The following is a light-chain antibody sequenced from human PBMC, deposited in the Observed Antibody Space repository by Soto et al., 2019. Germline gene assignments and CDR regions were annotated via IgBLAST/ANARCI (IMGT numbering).Light chain of an antibody. CDR3: KQRSNWIT. CDR1: QSVSTY. V-gene: IGKV3-11*01. Sequence: EIVLTQSPATLPLSPGERATLSCRASQSVSTYLGWYQQKPGQAPRLLIYDASNRATGIPARFSGSGSGTEFAITISSVEPEHFAVYECKQRSNWITFGQGTRLEI. CDR2: DAS. J-gene: IGKJ5*01.